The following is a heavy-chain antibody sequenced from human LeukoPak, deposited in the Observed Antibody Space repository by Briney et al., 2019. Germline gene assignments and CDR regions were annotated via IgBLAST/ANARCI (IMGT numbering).Heavy chain of an antibody. J-gene: IGHJ4*02. Sequence: SVKVSCKASGGIFSSYAISWVRQAPGQGLEWMGRIIPIFGTANYAQKFQGRVTITTDESTSTAYMELSSLRSEDTAVYYCARVGATGAFDYWGQGTLVTVSS. CDR3: ARVGATGAFDY. D-gene: IGHD1-26*01. CDR1: GGIFSSYA. CDR2: IIPIFGTA. V-gene: IGHV1-69*05.